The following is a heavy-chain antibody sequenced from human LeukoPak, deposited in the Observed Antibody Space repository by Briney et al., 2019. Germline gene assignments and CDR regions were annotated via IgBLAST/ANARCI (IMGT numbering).Heavy chain of an antibody. Sequence: GRSLRLSCAASGFTFSSYEMNWVRQAPGKGLEWVSYISSSGSTVYYADSVKGRFTISRDNAKNSLYLQMNSLRAEDTAVYYCARDSVIYGYWGQGTLVTVSS. CDR1: GFTFSSYE. CDR2: ISSSGSTV. D-gene: IGHD3/OR15-3a*01. J-gene: IGHJ4*02. V-gene: IGHV3-48*03. CDR3: ARDSVIYGY.